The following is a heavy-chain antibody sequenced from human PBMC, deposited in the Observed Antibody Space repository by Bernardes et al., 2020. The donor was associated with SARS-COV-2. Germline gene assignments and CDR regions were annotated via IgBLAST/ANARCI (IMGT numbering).Heavy chain of an antibody. Sequence: TLSLTCSVSGDSLSYYYWSWIRQPPGKGLEWIGYTYYTGNTNYNPSLKSRVTISLDTSKNQFSLKLTSVTAADTAVYFCARDHNGVWFDPWGQGTLVTVSS. CDR3: ARDHNGVWFDP. J-gene: IGHJ5*02. CDR1: GDSLSYYY. D-gene: IGHD2-8*01. V-gene: IGHV4-59*01. CDR2: TYYTGNT.